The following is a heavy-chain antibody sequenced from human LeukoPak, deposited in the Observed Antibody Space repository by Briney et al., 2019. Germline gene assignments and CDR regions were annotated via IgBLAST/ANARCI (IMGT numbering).Heavy chain of an antibody. D-gene: IGHD3-10*01. CDR2: ISAYNGNT. V-gene: IGHV1-18*01. CDR1: GYTFTSYG. CDR3: AREDWYYGSGSYYGY. J-gene: IGHJ4*02. Sequence: ASVKVSCKASGYTFTSYGISWVRQAPGQGLEWMGWISAYNGNTNYAQKLQGRVTMTTDTSTSTAYMELRSLRSDDTAVYYCAREDWYYGSGSYYGYWGQGTLVTVSS.